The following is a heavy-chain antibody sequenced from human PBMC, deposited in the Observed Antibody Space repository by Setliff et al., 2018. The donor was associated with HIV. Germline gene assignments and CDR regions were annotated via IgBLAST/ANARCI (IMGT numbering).Heavy chain of an antibody. J-gene: IGHJ4*02. CDR1: GYRFTGNY. D-gene: IGHD7-27*01. CDR2: INPNSGGT. Sequence: ASVKVSCKAVGYRFTGNYIHWVRQAPGQGLEWMGWINPNSGGTNYAQKFQGRVTMTGDSSISTAYMELSRLRSDDTAVYYCARDPNSEDVGIDYWGQGTLVTVSS. CDR3: ARDPNSEDVGIDY. V-gene: IGHV1-2*02.